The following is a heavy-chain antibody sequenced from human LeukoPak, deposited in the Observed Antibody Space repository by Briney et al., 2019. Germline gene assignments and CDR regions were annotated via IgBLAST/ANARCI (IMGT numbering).Heavy chain of an antibody. D-gene: IGHD6-19*01. Sequence: GGSLRLSCAASGFTFSSYGMHWVRQAPGKGLEWVAFIRYDGSNKYYADSVKGRFTISRDNSKNTLYLQMNSLRAEDTAVYYCAREEGGWYNWFDPWGQGTLVTVSS. J-gene: IGHJ5*02. CDR1: GFTFSSYG. V-gene: IGHV3-30*02. CDR2: IRYDGSNK. CDR3: AREEGGWYNWFDP.